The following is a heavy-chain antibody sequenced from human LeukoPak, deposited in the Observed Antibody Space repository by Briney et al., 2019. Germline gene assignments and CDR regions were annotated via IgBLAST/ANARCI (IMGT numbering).Heavy chain of an antibody. D-gene: IGHD4-11*01. CDR3: ARSHDYSTPFDY. V-gene: IGHV4-30-2*01. CDR2: IYHSGST. J-gene: IGHJ4*02. CDR1: GGSISSGGYS. Sequence: RSSETLSLTCAVSGGSISSGGYSWSWIRQPPGKGLEWIGYIYHSGSTYYNPSLKSRVTISVDRSKNQFSLKLSSVTAADTAVYYCARSHDYSTPFDYWGQGTLVTVSS.